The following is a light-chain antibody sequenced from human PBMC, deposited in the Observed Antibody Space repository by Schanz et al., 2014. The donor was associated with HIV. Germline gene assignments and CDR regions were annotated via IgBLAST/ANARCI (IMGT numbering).Light chain of an antibody. CDR3: QQYNDWPRT. CDR1: QSVSSY. V-gene: IGKV3-15*01. Sequence: EIVLTQSPATLSLSPGERATLSCRASQSVSSYLAWYQQKPGQAPRLLIYGASTRATGIPARFSGSGSGTEFTLTISSLQSEDFAVYSCQQYNDWPRTFGQGTKVEIK. J-gene: IGKJ1*01. CDR2: GAS.